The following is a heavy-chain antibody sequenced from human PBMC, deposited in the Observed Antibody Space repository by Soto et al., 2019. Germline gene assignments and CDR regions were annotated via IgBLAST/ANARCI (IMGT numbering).Heavy chain of an antibody. D-gene: IGHD6-19*01. CDR2: IYPGDSDT. J-gene: IGHJ1*01. CDR3: ARRAEDTEYFQH. CDR1: GYSFTTYW. V-gene: IGHV5-51*01. Sequence: PGESLKISCKGSGYSFTTYWIGWVRQMPGKGLEWMGTIYPGDSDTRYSPSFQGQVTISADKSINTAYLQWSSLRASDTAMYYCARRAEDTEYFQHWGQGTLVTVYS.